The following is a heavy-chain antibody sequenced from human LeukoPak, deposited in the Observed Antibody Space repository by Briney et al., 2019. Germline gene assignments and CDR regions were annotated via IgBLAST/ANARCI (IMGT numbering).Heavy chain of an antibody. D-gene: IGHD2-8*02. Sequence: GGSLRLSCAASGFTFSSYDMHWVRQATGKGLEWVSAIGTAGDTYYPGSVKGRFTISRENVKNSLYLQMNSLRAGDTAVYYCARDAGGTDAFDIWGQGTMVTVSS. CDR2: IGTAGDT. CDR1: GFTFSSYD. CDR3: ARDAGGTDAFDI. J-gene: IGHJ3*02. V-gene: IGHV3-13*01.